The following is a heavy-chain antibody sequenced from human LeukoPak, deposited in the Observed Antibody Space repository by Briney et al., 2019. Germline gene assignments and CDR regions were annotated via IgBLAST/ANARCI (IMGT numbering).Heavy chain of an antibody. CDR3: ARVGRQQLSDAFDI. V-gene: IGHV1-2*04. D-gene: IGHD6-13*01. J-gene: IGHJ3*02. CDR2: INPNSGGT. CDR1: GYTFTGYY. Sequence: TVSRTASGYTFTGYYMHWVRQAPGQGLEWMGWINPNSGGTNYALKFQGWVTMTRDTSISTAYMELSRLRSDDTAVYYCARVGRQQLSDAFDIWGQGTMVTVSS.